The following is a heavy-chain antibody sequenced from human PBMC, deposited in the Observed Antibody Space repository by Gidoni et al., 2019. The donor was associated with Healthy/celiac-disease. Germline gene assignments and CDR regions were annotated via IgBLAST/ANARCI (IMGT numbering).Heavy chain of an antibody. CDR2: ISAYNGNT. Sequence: QVQLVQSGAEVKKPGASVKVSCKASGYTFTSYGISWVRQAPGQGLEWMGWISAYNGNTNYAQTLQGRVTMTTATSPGPAYLPLRSLRSDDPAVYYCARDLRRVADYWGQGTLVTVSS. CDR1: GYTFTSYG. J-gene: IGHJ4*02. CDR3: ARDLRRVADY. V-gene: IGHV1-18*01.